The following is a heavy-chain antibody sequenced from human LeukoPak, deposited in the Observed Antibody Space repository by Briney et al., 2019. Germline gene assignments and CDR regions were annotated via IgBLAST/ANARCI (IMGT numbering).Heavy chain of an antibody. CDR3: ARDFLSSSHTTPYNWFDP. Sequence: SETLSLTCTVSGGSISSYYWGWIRQPPGKGLEWIRSIYYSGSTYYNPSLKSRVTISVDTSKSQFSLKLSSVTAADTAVYYCARDFLSSSHTTPYNWFDPWGQGTLVTVSS. D-gene: IGHD6-6*01. CDR1: GGSISSYY. CDR2: IYYSGST. V-gene: IGHV4-39*07. J-gene: IGHJ5*02.